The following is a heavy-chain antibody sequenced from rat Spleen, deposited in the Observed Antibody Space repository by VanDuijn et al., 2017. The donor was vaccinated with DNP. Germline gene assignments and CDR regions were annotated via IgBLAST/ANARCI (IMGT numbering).Heavy chain of an antibody. CDR1: GLTFSNYA. V-gene: IGHV5S13*01. J-gene: IGHJ2*01. CDR2: ITNSGSDT. CDR3: KLGGAY. Sequence: EVQLVESGGGLVQPGRSLKLSCAASGLTFSNYAMAWVRQAPTKGLEWVASITNSGSDTKYRDSVQGLFTISRDNAKNTLYMQMDSLRSEDTATYYCKLGGAYWGQGVMVTVSS. D-gene: IGHD5-1*01.